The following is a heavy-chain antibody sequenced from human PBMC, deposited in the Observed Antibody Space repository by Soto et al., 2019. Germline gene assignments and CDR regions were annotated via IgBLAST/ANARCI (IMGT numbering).Heavy chain of an antibody. CDR3: SSTSAAGDYYSYGMDV. CDR1: GGSFSDYY. CDR2: INHIGNT. D-gene: IGHD6-13*01. Sequence: SETLSLTCAVYGGSFSDYYWSWISQPPGKGLEWIGEINHIGNTNYNPSLKSLVTISGDTSKNQFSLTLSSVTAVDTDVYYCSSTSAAGDYYSYGMDVWGQGTMVTVSS. V-gene: IGHV4-34*01. J-gene: IGHJ6*02.